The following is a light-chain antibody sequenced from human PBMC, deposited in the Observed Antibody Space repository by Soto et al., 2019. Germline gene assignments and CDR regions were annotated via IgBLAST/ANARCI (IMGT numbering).Light chain of an antibody. Sequence: DIQMTPSPSSLSASVGDRVTITCRASESITSFLNWYQQKPGKAPKLLINAASNLLSGVPSRFSGSGSGTDFTLPISSLQPEDFATYCCQQSYTIPITFGQWTRLEIK. J-gene: IGKJ5*01. CDR1: ESITSF. CDR3: QQSYTIPIT. CDR2: AAS. V-gene: IGKV1-39*01.